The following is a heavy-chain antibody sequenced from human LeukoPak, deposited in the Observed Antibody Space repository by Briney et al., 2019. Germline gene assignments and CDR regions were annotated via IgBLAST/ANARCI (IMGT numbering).Heavy chain of an antibody. CDR3: ARDRLLSAAYFDY. D-gene: IGHD2/OR15-2a*01. V-gene: IGHV1-69*04. CDR2: IIPILGIA. Sequence: SVKVSCKASGGTFSSYAISWVRQAPGQGLEWMGRIIPILGIANYAQKFQGRVTITADKSTGTAYMELRSLRSDDTAVYYCARDRLLSAAYFDYWGQGTLVTVSS. J-gene: IGHJ4*02. CDR1: GGTFSSYA.